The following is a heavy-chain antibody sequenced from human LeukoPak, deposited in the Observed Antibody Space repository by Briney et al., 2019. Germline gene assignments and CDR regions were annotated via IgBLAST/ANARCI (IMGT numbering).Heavy chain of an antibody. J-gene: IGHJ4*02. V-gene: IGHV3-23*01. CDR3: ATPLYDYVWGSYRY. CDR2: ISGSGGST. D-gene: IGHD3-16*02. Sequence: GGSLRLSCAASGFTFSSYAMSWVRQAPGKGLEWVSAISGSGGSTYCADSVKGRFTISRDNSKNTLYLRMNSLRAEDTAVYYCATPLYDYVWGSYRYWGQGTLVTVSS. CDR1: GFTFSSYA.